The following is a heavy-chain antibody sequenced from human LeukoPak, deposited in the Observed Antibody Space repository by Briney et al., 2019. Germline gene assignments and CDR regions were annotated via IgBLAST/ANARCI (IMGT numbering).Heavy chain of an antibody. D-gene: IGHD3-10*01. Sequence: SETLSLTCTVSGGSISSSSYYWGWIRQPPGKGLEWIGSIYYSGSTYYNPSLKSRVTISVDTSKNQFSLKLSSVTAADTAVYYCASSLGLWFGELSPTYFDYWGQGTLVTVSS. J-gene: IGHJ4*02. V-gene: IGHV4-39*07. CDR1: GGSISSSSYY. CDR3: ASSLGLWFGELSPTYFDY. CDR2: IYYSGST.